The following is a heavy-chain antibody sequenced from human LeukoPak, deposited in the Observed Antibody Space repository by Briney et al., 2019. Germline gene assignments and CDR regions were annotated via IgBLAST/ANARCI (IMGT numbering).Heavy chain of an antibody. CDR3: AREDGYCSGGNRYSYFDS. D-gene: IGHD2-15*01. Sequence: GGSLRLSCAASKFIFSNYWMSWVRQAPGKGLEWVAYIKKTGSETYYVDSVKGRFTITRDNARNSLFLQMNSLRAEDTAVYYCAREDGYCSGGNRYSYFDSWGQGTLVTVSS. CDR1: KFIFSNYW. CDR2: IKKTGSET. V-gene: IGHV3-7*01. J-gene: IGHJ4*02.